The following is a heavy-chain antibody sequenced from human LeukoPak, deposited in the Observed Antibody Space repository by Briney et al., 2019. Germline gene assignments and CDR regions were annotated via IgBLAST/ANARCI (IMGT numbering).Heavy chain of an antibody. CDR2: ISSSSSYI. D-gene: IGHD2-21*02. J-gene: IGHJ4*02. CDR1: GFTFSSYS. V-gene: IGHV3-21*01. CDR3: ARESAYCGGDCYSSLYYFDY. Sequence: PGGSLRLSCAASGFTFSSYSMNWVRQAPGKGLEWVSSISSSSSYIYYADSVKGRFTISRDNAKNSLYLQMNSPRAEDTAVYYCARESAYCGGDCYSSLYYFDYWGQGTLVTVSS.